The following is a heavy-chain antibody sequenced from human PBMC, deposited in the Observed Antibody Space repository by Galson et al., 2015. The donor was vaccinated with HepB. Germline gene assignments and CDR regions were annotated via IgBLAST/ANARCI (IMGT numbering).Heavy chain of an antibody. CDR2: ISYDGSNK. V-gene: IGHV3-30*04. J-gene: IGHJ3*02. CDR3: AREFGAFDI. CDR1: GFTFSSYA. Sequence: SLRLSCAASGFTFSSYAMHWVRQAPGKGLEWVAVISYDGSNKHYADSVKGRFTISRDNSKNTLYLQMNSLRAEDTAVYCCAREFGAFDIWGQGTMVTVSS. D-gene: IGHD3-10*01.